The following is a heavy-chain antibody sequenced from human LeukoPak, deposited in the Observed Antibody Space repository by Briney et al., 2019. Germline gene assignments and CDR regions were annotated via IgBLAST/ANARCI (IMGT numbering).Heavy chain of an antibody. D-gene: IGHD4-11*01. J-gene: IGHJ4*02. CDR3: ARERYSNYVGSLDY. V-gene: IGHV3-7*01. CDR1: GFTFSSYW. CDR2: IKQDGSEK. Sequence: PGGSLRLSCAASGFTFSSYWMSWVRQAPGKGLEWVANIKQDGSEKYYVDSVKGRFTISRDNAKNSLYLQMNSLRAEDTAVYYCARERYSNYVGSLDYWGQGTLVTVSS.